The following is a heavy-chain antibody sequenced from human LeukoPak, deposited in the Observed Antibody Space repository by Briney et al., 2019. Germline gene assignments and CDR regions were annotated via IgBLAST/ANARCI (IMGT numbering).Heavy chain of an antibody. V-gene: IGHV3-48*01. CDR2: ISSSSSTI. J-gene: IGHJ6*03. CDR3: AREPYYYYYMDV. Sequence: GGSLRLSCAASGFNFSPHTMNWVRQAPGKGLEWVSYISSSSSTIYYADSVKGRFTISRDNAKNSLYLQMNSLRAEDTAVYYCAREPYYYYYMDVWGKGTTVTVSS. CDR1: GFNFSPHT.